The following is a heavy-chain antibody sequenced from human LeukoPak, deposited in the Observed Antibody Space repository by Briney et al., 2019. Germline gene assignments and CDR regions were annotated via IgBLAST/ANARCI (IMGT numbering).Heavy chain of an antibody. Sequence: SETLSLTCTVSGGSISSYYWSWIRQPPGKGLEWIGYIYYSGSTNYNPSLKSRVTISVDTSKNQFSLKLSSVTAADTAVYYCARTSHAHYYDSSGYYSDYWGQGTLVTVSS. V-gene: IGHV4-59*01. J-gene: IGHJ4*02. CDR3: ARTSHAHYYDSSGYYSDY. D-gene: IGHD3-22*01. CDR1: GGSISSYY. CDR2: IYYSGST.